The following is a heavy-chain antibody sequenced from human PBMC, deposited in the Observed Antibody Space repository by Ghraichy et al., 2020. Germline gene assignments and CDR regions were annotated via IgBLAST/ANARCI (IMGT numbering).Heavy chain of an antibody. CDR2: INQDGSEK. Sequence: VAKINQDGSEKYYVDSVKVRFTISRDNAKTSLYLQMNSLRAEDTAVYFCARFRQGSGTYFFDYWGQGTLVTVSS. D-gene: IGHD1-7*01. J-gene: IGHJ4*02. V-gene: IGHV3-7*01. CDR3: ARFRQGSGTYFFDY.